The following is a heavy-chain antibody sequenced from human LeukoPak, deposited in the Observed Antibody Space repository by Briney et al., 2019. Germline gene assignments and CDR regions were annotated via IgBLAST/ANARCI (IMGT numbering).Heavy chain of an antibody. CDR1: GGSINSRSDY. V-gene: IGHV4-39*01. CDR3: ARCPYDLLTGFSKWFFDL. Sequence: SETLSLTCTVSGGSINSRSDYWGWIRQPPGRGLEWIGNVYYSGDTYYNTSLQSRVTISVDTSKSQFSLTLNSVTAADTAVYYCARCPYDLLTGFSKWFFDLWGRGALVTVSS. J-gene: IGHJ2*01. CDR2: VYYSGDT. D-gene: IGHD3-9*01.